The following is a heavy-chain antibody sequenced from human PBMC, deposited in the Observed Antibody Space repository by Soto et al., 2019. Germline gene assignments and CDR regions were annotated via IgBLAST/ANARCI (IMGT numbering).Heavy chain of an antibody. CDR2: IYHSGST. V-gene: IGHV4-4*02. CDR1: SGSISSSNW. CDR3: ARGVGPWGGSGWYRDY. J-gene: IGHJ4*02. Sequence: PSETLSLTCAVSSGSISSSNWWSWVRQPPGKGLEWIGEIYHSGSTNYNPSLKSRVTISVDKSKNQFSLKLSSVTAADTAVYYCARGVGPWGGSGWYRDYWGQGTLVTVSS. D-gene: IGHD6-19*01.